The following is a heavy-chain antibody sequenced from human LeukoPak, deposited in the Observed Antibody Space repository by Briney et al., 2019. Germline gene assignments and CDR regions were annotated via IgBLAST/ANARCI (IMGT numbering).Heavy chain of an antibody. Sequence: SETLSLTCSVSGGSISSTIYYWGWIRQPPGKGLEWIGSIYYSGTTYYNPSLKSRVTISLETSKTQFSLKMTSVTAADTAIYYCARHTWQWLPFDDWGQGTQVTISS. CDR3: ARHTWQWLPFDD. J-gene: IGHJ4*02. CDR1: GGSISSTIYY. CDR2: IYYSGTT. D-gene: IGHD5-12*01. V-gene: IGHV4-39*07.